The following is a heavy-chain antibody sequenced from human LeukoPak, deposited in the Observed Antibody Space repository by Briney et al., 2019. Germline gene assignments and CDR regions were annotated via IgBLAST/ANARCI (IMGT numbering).Heavy chain of an antibody. CDR1: GFTFSGYA. CDR3: AKHKGGTLEMYCFDF. Sequence: GGSLRLSCAASGFTFSGYAMAWVRQAPGKGLEWVSSVSDDGVATYYADSVKGRFTISKDSSKSMVYLQMNSLRVEDTAIYYCAKHKGGTLEMYCFDFWGQGTLVTVSS. J-gene: IGHJ4*02. D-gene: IGHD1-1*01. V-gene: IGHV3-23*01. CDR2: VSDDGVAT.